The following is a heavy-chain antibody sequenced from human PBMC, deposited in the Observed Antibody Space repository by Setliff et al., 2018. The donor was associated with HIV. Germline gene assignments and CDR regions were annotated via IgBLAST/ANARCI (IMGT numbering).Heavy chain of an antibody. CDR1: GGSMTTHF. D-gene: IGHD3-3*01. CDR3: ARDISEGFFLERASEH. Sequence: LSLTCTVSGGSMTTHFWSWIRQPPGKGLEWIGSVYYSGSTNYNPSLMSRVTISLDTSENQFSLNLNSVTAADTAVYYCARDISEGFFLERASEHWSQGTLVTVSS. CDR2: VYYSGST. V-gene: IGHV4-59*11. J-gene: IGHJ1*01.